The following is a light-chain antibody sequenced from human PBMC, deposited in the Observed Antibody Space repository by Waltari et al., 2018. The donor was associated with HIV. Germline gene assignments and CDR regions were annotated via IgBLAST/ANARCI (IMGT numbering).Light chain of an antibody. Sequence: QSALTQPASVSGSPGQSITISCTGASSDIGGYNFVSWYQQHPGKAPNPMIYGGSNRPSGVSNRFSGCMSGNTASLTISGLQAEDGTYYYCSAYTTGSTLFVSGTGTKVSVL. CDR1: SSDIGGYNF. CDR2: GGS. V-gene: IGLV2-14*01. CDR3: SAYTTGSTLFV. J-gene: IGLJ1*01.